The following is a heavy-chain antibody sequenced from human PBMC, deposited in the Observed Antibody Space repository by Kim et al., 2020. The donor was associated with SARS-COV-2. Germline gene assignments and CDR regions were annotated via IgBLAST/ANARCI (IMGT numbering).Heavy chain of an antibody. CDR1: GFTFSSYA. D-gene: IGHD5-18*01. Sequence: GGSLRLSCSASGFTFSSYAMHWVRQAPGKGLEYVSAISSNGGSTYYADSVKGRFTISRDNSKNTLYLQMSSLRAEDTAVYYCVKDGGAEDTAIWWDYYYYGMDVWGQGTTVTVSS. CDR3: VKDGGAEDTAIWWDYYYYGMDV. J-gene: IGHJ6*02. CDR2: ISSNGGST. V-gene: IGHV3-64D*09.